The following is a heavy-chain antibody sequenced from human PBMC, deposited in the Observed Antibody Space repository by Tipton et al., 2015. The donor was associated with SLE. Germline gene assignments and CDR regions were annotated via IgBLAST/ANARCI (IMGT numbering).Heavy chain of an antibody. Sequence: LRLSCAVSGDSINSGDYSWSWIRRPPGKGLEWIGYIFHSGNAYYNPSLKSRVTISVDMSRNQFSLRLDSVTAADTALYYCARGEMDVFDIWGQGTVVSVSS. J-gene: IGHJ3*02. CDR3: ARGEMDVFDI. CDR2: IFHSGNA. CDR1: GDSINSGDYS. V-gene: IGHV4-30-2*01.